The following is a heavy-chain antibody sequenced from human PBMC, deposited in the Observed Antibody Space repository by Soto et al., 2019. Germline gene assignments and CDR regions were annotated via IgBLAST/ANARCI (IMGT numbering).Heavy chain of an antibody. Sequence: SETLSLTCAVYGGSFSGYYWSWIRQPPGKGLEWIGEINHSGTTNYNPSLKSRVTISVDTSKNQFSLKLTSVTAADTAVYYCARESGSHDYYFDYWGRGNLVTVPS. CDR2: INHSGTT. CDR3: ARESGSHDYYFDY. D-gene: IGHD2-15*01. CDR1: GGSFSGYY. V-gene: IGHV4-34*01. J-gene: IGHJ4*02.